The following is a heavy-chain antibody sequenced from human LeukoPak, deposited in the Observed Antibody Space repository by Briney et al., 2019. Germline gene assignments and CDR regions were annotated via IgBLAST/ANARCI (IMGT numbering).Heavy chain of an antibody. Sequence: ASVKVSCKASGYTFTGYYMHWVRQAPGQGLEWMGWINPNSGGTYYAQKFQGRVTMTSDTSISTAYMELSRLRSDDTAVYYCAREAYDSGNFRTDYYYMDVWGIGTTVTVSS. D-gene: IGHD3-10*01. CDR1: GYTFTGYY. CDR3: AREAYDSGNFRTDYYYMDV. V-gene: IGHV1-2*02. CDR2: INPNSGGT. J-gene: IGHJ6*03.